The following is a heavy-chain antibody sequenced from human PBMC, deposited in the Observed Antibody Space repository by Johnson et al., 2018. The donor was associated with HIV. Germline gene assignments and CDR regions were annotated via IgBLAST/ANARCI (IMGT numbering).Heavy chain of an antibody. CDR3: ARDGESQQLPLGDAFDV. CDR2: IYSGGST. Sequence: EVQLVESGGGLVQPGGSLRLSCGASGFSVSNTYMNWVRQAPGKGLEWVSVIYSGGSTYYADSVRGRFTISRDNSRNTLYLQMNSLRAEDTAMYYCARDGESQQLPLGDAFDVWGQGTMVTVSS. D-gene: IGHD6-13*01. V-gene: IGHV3-66*01. CDR1: GFSVSNTY. J-gene: IGHJ3*01.